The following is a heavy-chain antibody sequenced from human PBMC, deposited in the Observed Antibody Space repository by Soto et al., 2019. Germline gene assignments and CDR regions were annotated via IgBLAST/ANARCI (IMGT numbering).Heavy chain of an antibody. CDR1: GLRFTRAW. Sequence: GESLKISCKGSGLRFTRAWMSWVRQAPGKGLEWVGRIKSKADGGTTGYVAPVKGRFTISRDDSKNTVYLQMNSLKTEDTAVYYCTNSADYNYGMDVWGHGTAVTVSS. V-gene: IGHV3-15*01. CDR3: TNSADYNYGMDV. D-gene: IGHD5-12*01. J-gene: IGHJ6*02. CDR2: IKSKADGGTT.